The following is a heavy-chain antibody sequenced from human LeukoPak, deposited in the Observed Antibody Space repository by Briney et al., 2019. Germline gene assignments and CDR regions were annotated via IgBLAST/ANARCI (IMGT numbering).Heavy chain of an antibody. CDR2: ISGGGDST. CDR1: GFTFRTYS. Sequence: GGSLRLSCAASGFTFRTYSMTWVRQAPGQGLEWVSAISGGGDSTYYADSVKGRFTISRDNSKNTLYLQMNSLRAEDTAVYYCVTSVTADLDYWGQGTLVTVSS. J-gene: IGHJ4*02. V-gene: IGHV3-23*01. CDR3: VTSVTADLDY. D-gene: IGHD2-21*02.